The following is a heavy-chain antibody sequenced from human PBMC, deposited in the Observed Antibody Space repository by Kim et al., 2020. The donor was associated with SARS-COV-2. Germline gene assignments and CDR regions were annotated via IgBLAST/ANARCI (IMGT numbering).Heavy chain of an antibody. D-gene: IGHD3-16*01. Sequence: TFAQGFTGRFVFSLDTSVSTAYLQISSLKAEDTAVYYCARAGLQVRYFDLWGRGTLVTVSS. J-gene: IGHJ2*01. V-gene: IGHV7-4-1*02. CDR3: ARAGLQVRYFDL.